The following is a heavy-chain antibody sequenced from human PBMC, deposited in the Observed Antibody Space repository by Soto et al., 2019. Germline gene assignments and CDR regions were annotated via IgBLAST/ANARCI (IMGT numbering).Heavy chain of an antibody. J-gene: IGHJ6*02. Sequence: QVQLVQSGAEVKKPGSSVKVSCKAPGGTFGTYAISWVRQAPGQGLEWMGRIIPILGTANYAQRFQGRVTITADESTSTAYMELSSLRSEDTAVYYCARDDSNYPGRYGMDVWGQGTTVTVSS. V-gene: IGHV1-69*11. CDR3: ARDDSNYPGRYGMDV. CDR1: GGTFGTYA. D-gene: IGHD4-4*01. CDR2: IIPILGTA.